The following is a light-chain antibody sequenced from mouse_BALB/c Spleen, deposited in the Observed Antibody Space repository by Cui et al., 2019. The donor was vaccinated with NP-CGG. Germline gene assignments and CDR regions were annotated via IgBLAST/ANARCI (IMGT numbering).Light chain of an antibody. CDR2: GTK. Sequence: QAVCTPESALTTSPGETVTLTCRSSTGAVTTGNYANWVQEKPDHLFTGLIGGTKNRAPGVPARFSGSLIGDKAALTITGAQTEDEAIYFCALWYSNHWVFGGGTKLTVL. CDR3: ALWYSNHWV. V-gene: IGLV1*01. J-gene: IGLJ1*01. CDR1: TGAVTTGNY.